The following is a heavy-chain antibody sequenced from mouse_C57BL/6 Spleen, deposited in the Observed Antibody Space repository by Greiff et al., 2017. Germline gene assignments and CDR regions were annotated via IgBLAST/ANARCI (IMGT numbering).Heavy chain of an antibody. D-gene: IGHD1-1*01. CDR3: ASYYYGSSYAMDY. CDR1: GFTFSDYG. V-gene: IGHV5-17*01. Sequence: EVMLVESGGGLVKPGGSLTLSCAASGFTFSDYGMHWVRQAPEKGLEWVAYISSGSSTIYYADTVKGRFTISRDNAKNTLFLQMTSLRSEDTAMYYCASYYYGSSYAMDYWGQGTSVTVSS. J-gene: IGHJ4*01. CDR2: ISSGSSTI.